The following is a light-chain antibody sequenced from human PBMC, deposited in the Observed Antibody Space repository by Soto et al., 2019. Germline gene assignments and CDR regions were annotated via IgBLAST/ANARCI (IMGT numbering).Light chain of an antibody. CDR3: QHYGSSLAYT. Sequence: EVALTQSPGTLSLSPGERATLSCKASQTVTNNYLAWYQQKPGQAPRLLIFGSSDRATGIPDRFSGSGYGTVFTLTISRLEHEDFAVYYCQHYGSSLAYTVGGGNKFEI. CDR1: QTVTNNY. CDR2: GSS. J-gene: IGKJ2*01. V-gene: IGKV3-20*01.